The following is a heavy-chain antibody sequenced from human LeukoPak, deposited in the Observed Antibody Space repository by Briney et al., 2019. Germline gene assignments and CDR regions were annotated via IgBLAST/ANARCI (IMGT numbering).Heavy chain of an antibody. CDR1: GFTFDDYA. CDR3: ARDGDTFNWFDP. V-gene: IGHV3-9*01. D-gene: IGHD3-10*01. Sequence: PGGSLRLSCAASGFTFDDYAMHWVRQAPGKGLEWVSGISWNSGSIGYADSVKGRFTISRDNAKNSLYLQMNSLRAEDTAVYYCARDGDTFNWFDPWGQGTLVTVSS. CDR2: ISWNSGSI. J-gene: IGHJ5*02.